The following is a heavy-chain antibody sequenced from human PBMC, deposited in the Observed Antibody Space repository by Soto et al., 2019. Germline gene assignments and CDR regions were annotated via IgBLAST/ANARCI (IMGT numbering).Heavy chain of an antibody. CDR2: IWYDGSNK. CDR1: GFTFSSYG. CDR3: ARDGFCSSTSCYMMGYYFDY. V-gene: IGHV3-33*01. Sequence: QVQLVESGGGVVQPGRSLRLSCAASGFTFSSYGMHWVRQAPGKGLEWVAVIWYDGSNKYYADSVKGRFTISRDNSKNTLYLQMNSLRAEDTAVYYCARDGFCSSTSCYMMGYYFDYWGQGTLVTVSS. D-gene: IGHD2-2*02. J-gene: IGHJ4*02.